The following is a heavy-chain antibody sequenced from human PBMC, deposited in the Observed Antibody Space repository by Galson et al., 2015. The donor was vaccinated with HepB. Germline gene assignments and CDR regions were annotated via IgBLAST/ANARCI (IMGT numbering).Heavy chain of an antibody. Sequence: SLRLSCAASGFTFSSYGMHWVRQAPGKGLEWVAVISYNGRDKYYTDSVKGRFTISRDNSENTLYLQMNSLRAEDTAVYYCAKDHYDNVRPAGYMDVWGKGTTVTVSS. V-gene: IGHV3-30*18. D-gene: IGHD3-22*01. CDR3: AKDHYDNVRPAGYMDV. CDR1: GFTFSSYG. J-gene: IGHJ6*03. CDR2: ISYNGRDK.